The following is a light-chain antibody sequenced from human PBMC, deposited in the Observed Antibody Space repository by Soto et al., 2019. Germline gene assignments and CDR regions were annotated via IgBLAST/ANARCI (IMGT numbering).Light chain of an antibody. CDR3: RSYTSTNTWV. J-gene: IGLJ3*02. Sequence: QSALTQPASVSGSPGQSITISCTGTSSDVGGHNYVSWYQQHPGKAPKFMIFEVSNRPSGVSNRFSGSKSGNTASLTISGLQAEDEADYYCRSYTSTNTWVFGGGTKLTVL. CDR2: EVS. CDR1: SSDVGGHNY. V-gene: IGLV2-14*01.